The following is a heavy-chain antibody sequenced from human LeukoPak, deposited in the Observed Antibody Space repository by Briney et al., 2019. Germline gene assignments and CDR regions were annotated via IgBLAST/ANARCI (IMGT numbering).Heavy chain of an antibody. V-gene: IGHV3-7*01. J-gene: IGHJ4*02. CDR2: IKVDGSEK. CDR3: VRDGPFGSGTFGY. Sequence: GSLRLSCVASGFSFSRSWMSWVRQAPGKGLEWVANIKVDGSEKHYLDSVEGRFIISRDNAKNPLHLQMNSLRAEDTAEYYCVRDGPFGSGTFGYWAQGTLVSVSS. D-gene: IGHD3-10*01. CDR1: GFSFSRSW.